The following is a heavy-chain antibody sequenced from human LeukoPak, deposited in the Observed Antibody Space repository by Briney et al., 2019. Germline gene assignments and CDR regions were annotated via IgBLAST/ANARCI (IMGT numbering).Heavy chain of an antibody. V-gene: IGHV3-66*01. Sequence: GGSLRLSCAASGFTVSSNYMSWVRQAPGKGLEWVSVIYSGGSTCYADSVKGRFTISRDNSKNTLYLQMNSLRAEDTAVYYCARDFGGIGYCSSTSCFPLDYWGQGTLVTVSS. J-gene: IGHJ4*02. CDR3: ARDFGGIGYCSSTSCFPLDY. CDR1: GFTVSSNY. D-gene: IGHD2-2*01. CDR2: IYSGGST.